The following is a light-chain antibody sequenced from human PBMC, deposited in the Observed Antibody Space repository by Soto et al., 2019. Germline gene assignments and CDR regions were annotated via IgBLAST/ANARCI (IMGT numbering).Light chain of an antibody. CDR2: TAS. V-gene: IGKV1-12*01. CDR3: QQVANFPRT. J-gene: IGKJ1*01. CDR1: QDINKW. Sequence: DIQMTQSPSSVSASVGDRVTITCRASQDINKWLAWYQQKPGLAPNLVIYTASRLHGGGPSRFSGSASGTDFTLTISSLQPEDVATYYCQQVANFPRTFGQGTKVDIK.